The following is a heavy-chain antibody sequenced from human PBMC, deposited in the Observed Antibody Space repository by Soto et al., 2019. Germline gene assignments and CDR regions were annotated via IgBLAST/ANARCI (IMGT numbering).Heavy chain of an antibody. J-gene: IGHJ4*02. CDR1: GFTFSSYW. D-gene: IGHD3-16*02. Sequence: GGSLRLSCAASGFTFSSYWMHWVRQAPGKGLVWVSRINSDGSSTSYADSVKGRFTISRDNAKNTLYLQMNSLRAEDTAVYYCARDPYYDYIWGSYRLDYWGQGTLVTVSS. CDR2: INSDGSST. CDR3: ARDPYYDYIWGSYRLDY. V-gene: IGHV3-74*01.